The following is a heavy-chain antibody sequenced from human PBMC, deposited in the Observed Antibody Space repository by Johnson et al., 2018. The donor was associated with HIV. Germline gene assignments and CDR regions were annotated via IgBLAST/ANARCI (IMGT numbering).Heavy chain of an antibody. D-gene: IGHD6-6*01. CDR2: ISGSGDRT. V-gene: IGHV3-23*04. Sequence: VQLVESGGGLVQPGGSPRLSCEVSGFTFSNFAMSWVRQAPGKGLEWVSVISGSGDRTSYADFAKGRFTISRDNSKTTLYLQMKSLRAEDTAVYYCARCDSSSPLRAFDIWGQGTMVTVSS. J-gene: IGHJ3*02. CDR3: ARCDSSSPLRAFDI. CDR1: GFTFSNFA.